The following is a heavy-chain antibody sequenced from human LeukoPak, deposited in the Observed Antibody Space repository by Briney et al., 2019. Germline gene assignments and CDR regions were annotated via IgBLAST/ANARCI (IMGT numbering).Heavy chain of an antibody. D-gene: IGHD3-22*01. J-gene: IGHJ1*01. V-gene: IGHV3-21*01. Sequence: PGGSLRLSCAASGFTFSSSSLNWVRQAPGKGLEWVSSITRQSTYIYYADSMKGRFTISRDSAKNSLYLQMNSLRADDTAVYYCARKNYDNSGYFHHWGQGTLVTVSS. CDR2: ITRQSTYI. CDR1: GFTFSSSS. CDR3: ARKNYDNSGYFHH.